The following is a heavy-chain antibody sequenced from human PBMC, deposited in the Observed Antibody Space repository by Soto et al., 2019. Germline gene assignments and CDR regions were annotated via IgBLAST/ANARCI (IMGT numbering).Heavy chain of an antibody. Sequence: EVQLVESGGGLVQPGGSLRLSCAASGFTFSRYWMSWVRQAPGKGLEWVANIKQDGSERYYVDSVKGRFTISRDNAKNSLYLRMNSLRAEDTAVYYCVPEEHYDILTGYYSYGMDVWDQGTTVTVSS. D-gene: IGHD3-9*01. J-gene: IGHJ6*02. CDR1: GFTFSRYW. V-gene: IGHV3-7*01. CDR2: IKQDGSER. CDR3: VPEEHYDILTGYYSYGMDV.